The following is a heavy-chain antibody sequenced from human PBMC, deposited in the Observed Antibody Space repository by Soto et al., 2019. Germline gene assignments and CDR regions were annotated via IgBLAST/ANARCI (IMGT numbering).Heavy chain of an antibody. CDR2: IQSYGSNY. CDR3: ASARGTPDAFDI. D-gene: IGHD3-10*01. Sequence: EVQVVESGGGLAQPGGSLRLSCAASGFNFSPYWMNWVRQAPGKGLEWVSRIQSYGSNYADHYADSVKGRFTISRDNAKNTLYLQMNSLRVEGTAVYLCASARGTPDAFDIWGQGTMVTVSS. J-gene: IGHJ3*02. V-gene: IGHV3-74*01. CDR1: GFNFSPYW.